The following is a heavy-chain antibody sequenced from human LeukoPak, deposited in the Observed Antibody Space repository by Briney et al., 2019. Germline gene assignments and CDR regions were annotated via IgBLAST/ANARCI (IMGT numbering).Heavy chain of an antibody. CDR1: SGSINSYY. Sequence: PSETLSLTCTVSSGSINSYYWGWVRQPVGRGLEWIGRIYTTGKTDYNPSLKSRLTMSVDTSKRQFSLNLTSVTAADTAIYFCARHGYTASHYFLDFWSQGTLVTVSS. CDR3: ARHGYTASHYFLDF. V-gene: IGHV4-4*07. CDR2: IYTTGKT. J-gene: IGHJ4*02. D-gene: IGHD3-16*01.